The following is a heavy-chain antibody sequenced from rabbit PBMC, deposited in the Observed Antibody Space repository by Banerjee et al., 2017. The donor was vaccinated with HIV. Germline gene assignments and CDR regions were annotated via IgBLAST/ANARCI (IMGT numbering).Heavy chain of an antibody. J-gene: IGHJ3*01. CDR3: ARDNAGYVAGTTVTRLDL. CDR2: IYGGSSGST. D-gene: IGHD4-2*01. Sequence: QEQLVESGGGLVTLGGSLKLSCKASGIDFSDYGFSWVRQAPGKGLEWIAYIYGGSSGSTWYASWVNGRFTISKTSSTTVTLQMTSLTAADTATYFCARDNAGYVAGTTVTRLDLWGQGTLVTVS. V-gene: IGHV1S45*01. CDR1: GIDFSDYG.